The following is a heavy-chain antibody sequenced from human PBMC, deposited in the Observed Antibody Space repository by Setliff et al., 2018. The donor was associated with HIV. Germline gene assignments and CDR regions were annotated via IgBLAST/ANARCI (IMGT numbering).Heavy chain of an antibody. V-gene: IGHV4-59*11. Sequence: SETLSLTCTFSGDSDDSISSHHCSWIRQPPGRGLEWIGSTHEFGNINYNPSLKSRVTISVDTSNNQFSLKLTSVTAADTAMYYCAHKPPVLAPGANWFDSWGQGTLVTVSS. CDR1: GDSDDSISSHH. J-gene: IGHJ5*01. CDR2: THEFGNI. D-gene: IGHD3-3*02. CDR3: AHKPPVLAPGANWFDS.